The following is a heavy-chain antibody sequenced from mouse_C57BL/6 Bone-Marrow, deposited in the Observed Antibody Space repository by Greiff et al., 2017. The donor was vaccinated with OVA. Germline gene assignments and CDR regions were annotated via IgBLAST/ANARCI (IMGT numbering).Heavy chain of an antibody. V-gene: IGHV5-4*01. D-gene: IGHD1-1*01. Sequence: DVHLVESGGGLVKPGGSLKLSCAASGFTFSSYAMSWVRQTPEKRLEWVATISDGGSYTYYPDNVKGRFTISRDNAKNNLYLQMSHLKSEDTAMYYCARDLAYYGSLFDYWGQGTTLTVSS. CDR3: ARDLAYYGSLFDY. CDR2: ISDGGSYT. CDR1: GFTFSSYA. J-gene: IGHJ2*01.